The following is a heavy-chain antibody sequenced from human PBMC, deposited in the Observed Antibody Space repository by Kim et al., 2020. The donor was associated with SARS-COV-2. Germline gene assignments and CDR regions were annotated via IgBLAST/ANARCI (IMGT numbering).Heavy chain of an antibody. V-gene: IGHV3-11*01. CDR3: ARDDPPGY. J-gene: IGHJ4*02. CDR2: MGGTI. Sequence: MGGTIYYADSVKGRFTISRDNTKNSLYLQMNSLRVEDTGVYYCARDDPPGYWGQGTLVTVSS.